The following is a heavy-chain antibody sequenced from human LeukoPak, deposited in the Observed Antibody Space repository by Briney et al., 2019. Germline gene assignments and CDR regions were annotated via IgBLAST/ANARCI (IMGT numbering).Heavy chain of an antibody. CDR2: ISHSGST. CDR3: ARTYSRFYYFYMDV. CDR1: GGSFSGYY. J-gene: IGHJ6*03. D-gene: IGHD6-13*01. V-gene: IGHV4-34*01. Sequence: SETLSLTCAVYGGSFSGYYWSWIRQPPGKGLEWIGEISHSGSTHYNPSLKSRVTISLDTSKDQISLKLSSVTAADTAVYYCARTYSRFYYFYMDVWGKGTSVTISS.